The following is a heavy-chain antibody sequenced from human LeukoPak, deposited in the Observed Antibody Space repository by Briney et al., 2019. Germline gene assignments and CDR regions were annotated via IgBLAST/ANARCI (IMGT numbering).Heavy chain of an antibody. CDR3: AKKLVHSIGTDYGMAV. V-gene: IGHV3-30*18. CDR2: IRDDGSRA. J-gene: IGHJ6*02. Sequence: PGGSLRLSCAASGFTFSSYGMHWVRQAPGQGLEWVAVIRDDGSRAYYADSVKGRFTVSRDNSESTLFLQMNSLRPEDTAVYYCAKKLVHSIGTDYGMAVWGQGTTVTVSS. CDR1: GFTFSSYG. D-gene: IGHD3-10*01.